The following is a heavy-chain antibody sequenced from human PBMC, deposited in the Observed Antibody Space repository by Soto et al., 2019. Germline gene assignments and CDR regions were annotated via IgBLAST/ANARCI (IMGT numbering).Heavy chain of an antibody. V-gene: IGHV3-7*01. D-gene: IGHD3-10*01. CDR3: ARVGPGYFDY. J-gene: IGHJ4*02. CDR1: GFTFSSHW. Sequence: EVQLVESGGGLVQPGGSLRLSCAASGFTFSSHWMSWVRQAPGKGLEWVANIKQDGSEKYYVDSVKGRFTMSRDNAKNSLYLQMNSLRAEDTAVYYCARVGPGYFDYWGQGTLVTVSS. CDR2: IKQDGSEK.